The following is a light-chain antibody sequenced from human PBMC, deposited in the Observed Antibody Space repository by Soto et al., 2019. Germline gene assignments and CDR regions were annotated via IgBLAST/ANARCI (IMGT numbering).Light chain of an antibody. V-gene: IGLV4-69*01. CDR2: LNSDGSH. Sequence: QSVLTQSPSASASLGASVKLTCTLSSGHSSYAIAWHQQQPEKGPRYLTKLNSDGSHSKGDGIPDRFSGSSSGAERYLTISSLQSEDEADYYCQTWGTGIYVVFGGGTQLTVL. CDR3: QTWGTGIYVV. CDR1: SGHSSYA. J-gene: IGLJ2*01.